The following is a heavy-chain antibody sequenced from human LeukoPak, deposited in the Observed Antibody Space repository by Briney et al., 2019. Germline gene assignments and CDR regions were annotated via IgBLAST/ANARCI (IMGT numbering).Heavy chain of an antibody. V-gene: IGHV3-53*01. CDR3: IVFGDSNH. CDR2: THSSGDT. CDR1: GFTGSHNY. J-gene: IGHJ5*02. Sequence: PGGSLRLSCAASGFTGSHNYMSWVRQAPGKGLEWVSATHSSGDTYYADSVKGRFTISRDTSKNTLYLQINSLSVEDTAVYYCIVFGDSNHWGQGTLVTVSS. D-gene: IGHD4-17*01.